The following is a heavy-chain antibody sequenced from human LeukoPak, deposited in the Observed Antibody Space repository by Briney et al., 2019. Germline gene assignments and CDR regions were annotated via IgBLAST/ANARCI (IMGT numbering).Heavy chain of an antibody. V-gene: IGHV4-61*02. D-gene: IGHD3-22*01. J-gene: IGHJ3*02. Sequence: SETLSLTCTVSGGSISSGSYYWSWIRQPAGKGLEWVGRIYTSGITNYNPFLKSRVTISVDTSKNQFSLKLSSVTAADTALYYCAREIHYDSSGQRSLHAFDIWGQGTMVTVSS. CDR1: GGSISSGSYY. CDR2: IYTSGIT. CDR3: AREIHYDSSGQRSLHAFDI.